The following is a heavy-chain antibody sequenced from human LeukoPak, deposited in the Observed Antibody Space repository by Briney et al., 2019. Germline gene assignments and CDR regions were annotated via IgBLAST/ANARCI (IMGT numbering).Heavy chain of an antibody. Sequence: ASVKVSCKASGYTFTSYYMHWVRQAPGQGLEWMGIINPSGGSTTYAQKFQGRVTMTRDTSTSTLYMELSSLRSEDTAVYYCTRDSGSHSFDYWGQGTLVTVSP. CDR3: TRDSGSHSFDY. V-gene: IGHV1-46*01. CDR2: INPSGGST. CDR1: GYTFTSYY. J-gene: IGHJ4*02. D-gene: IGHD1-26*01.